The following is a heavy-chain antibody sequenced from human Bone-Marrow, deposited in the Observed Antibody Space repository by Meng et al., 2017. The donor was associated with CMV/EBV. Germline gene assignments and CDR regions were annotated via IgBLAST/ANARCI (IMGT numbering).Heavy chain of an antibody. V-gene: IGHV3-7*03. CDR1: GFTFSSYW. Sequence: ESLKISCAASGFTFSSYWMSWVRQAPGKGLEWVANIKQDGSEKYYVDSVKGRFTISRDNSKNTLYLQMNSLRAEDTAVYYCARGLKQWTYYYYYGMDVWGQGTTATFSS. D-gene: IGHD6-19*01. CDR2: IKQDGSEK. CDR3: ARGLKQWTYYYYYGMDV. J-gene: IGHJ6*02.